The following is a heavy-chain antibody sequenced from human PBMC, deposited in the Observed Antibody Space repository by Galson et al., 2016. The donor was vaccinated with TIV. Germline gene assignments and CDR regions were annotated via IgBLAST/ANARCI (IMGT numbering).Heavy chain of an antibody. CDR1: GFSFSDYF. J-gene: IGHJ6*02. CDR2: ISTSGSTT. V-gene: IGHV3-11*01. Sequence: SLRLSCAASGFSFSDYFMTWIRQPPGKGLEWVSYISTSGSTTWDADSVEGRFSVSRDNGKGSLFLQLNSLRADDTAVYYCARGWQPSYNHYYSMDVWGQGTTVIVSS. CDR3: ARGWQPSYNHYYSMDV. D-gene: IGHD1-14*01.